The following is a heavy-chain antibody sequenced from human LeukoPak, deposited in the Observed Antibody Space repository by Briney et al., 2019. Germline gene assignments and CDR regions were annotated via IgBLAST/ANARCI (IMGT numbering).Heavy chain of an antibody. CDR2: ISGSGGST. V-gene: IGHV3-23*01. CDR1: GFTFSSYA. D-gene: IGHD3-3*01. J-gene: IGHJ4*02. Sequence: PGGSLRLSCAASGFTFSSYAMSWVRQAPGKGLEWVSAISGSGGSTYYADSVKGRFTISRDNSKNTLYLQMNSLRAEDTAVYCCAKGTYYDFWSGYYEWGQGTLVTVSS. CDR3: AKGTYYDFWSGYYE.